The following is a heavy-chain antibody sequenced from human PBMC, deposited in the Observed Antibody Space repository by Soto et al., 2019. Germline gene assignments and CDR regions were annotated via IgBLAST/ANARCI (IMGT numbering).Heavy chain of an antibody. CDR2: ISAYNGNT. D-gene: IGHD2-21*02. CDR1: GYTFTSYG. J-gene: IGHJ6*02. CDR3: ARDGGDLTYYYYYGMDV. Sequence: GASVKVSCKASGYTFTSYGISCVRRAPGQVLEWMGWISAYNGNTNYAQKLQGRVTMTTDTSTSTAYMELRSLRSDDTAVYYCARDGGDLTYYYYYGMDVWGQGTTVTVSS. V-gene: IGHV1-18*01.